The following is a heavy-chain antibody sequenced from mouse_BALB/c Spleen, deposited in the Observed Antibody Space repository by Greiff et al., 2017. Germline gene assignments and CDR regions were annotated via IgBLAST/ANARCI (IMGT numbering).Heavy chain of an antibody. J-gene: IGHJ3*01. CDR3: ASGGNPAGFAY. V-gene: IGHV5-9-4*01. CDR1: GFTFSSYA. CDR2: ISSGGSYT. D-gene: IGHD2-1*01. Sequence: EVKLVESGGGLVKPGGSLKLSCAASGFTFSSYAMSWVRQSPEKRLEWVAEISSGGSYTYYPDTVTGRFTISRDNAKNTLYLEMSSLRSEDTAMYYCASGGNPAGFAYWGQGTLVTVSA.